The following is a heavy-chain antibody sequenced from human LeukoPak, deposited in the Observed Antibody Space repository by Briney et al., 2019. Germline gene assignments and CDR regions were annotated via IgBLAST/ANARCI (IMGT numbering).Heavy chain of an antibody. CDR2: IYTSGIT. V-gene: IGHV4-61*02. CDR3: ARAETVVWFHP. D-gene: IGHD4-11*01. CDR1: GGSISSGSYY. J-gene: IGHJ5*02. Sequence: PSETLSLTCTVSGGSISSGSYYWSWIREPAGKGLEWIGRIYTSGITKYNPSLNSRVTISVDRSKNPFSLTLSSVTAAYTAVYYCARAETVVWFHPWGQGTLVTVSS.